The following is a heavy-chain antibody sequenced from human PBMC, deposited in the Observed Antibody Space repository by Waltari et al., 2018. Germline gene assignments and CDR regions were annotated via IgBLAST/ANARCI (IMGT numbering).Heavy chain of an antibody. CDR2: INGYGDKT. CDR1: GLIFHHYD. Sequence: EVQVLESGGGLVQPGGSLRLTCTAPGLIFHHYDINWVRQAPGKGLEWVSGINGYGDKTYYADSVRGRFTLSRDNSRNTLSLQMNSLRAEDTAVYYCAKAHFYDNSGYMENWGQGTLVTVSS. V-gene: IGHV3-23*01. J-gene: IGHJ4*02. CDR3: AKAHFYDNSGYMEN. D-gene: IGHD3-22*01.